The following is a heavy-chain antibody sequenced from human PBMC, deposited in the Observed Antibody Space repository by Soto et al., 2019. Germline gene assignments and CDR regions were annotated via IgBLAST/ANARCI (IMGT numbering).Heavy chain of an antibody. J-gene: IGHJ4*02. D-gene: IGHD3-22*01. CDR1: GGAFSSYA. Sequence: QVQLVQSGAEVKKPGSSVKVSCKASGGAFSSYAISWVRQAPGQGLERMGGIIPIFGTANYAQKFQGRVTITADESTSTAYMELSSLRSEDTAVYYCARWHYYDSSGYSYYFDYWGQGTLVTVSS. CDR3: ARWHYYDSSGYSYYFDY. V-gene: IGHV1-69*01. CDR2: IIPIFGTA.